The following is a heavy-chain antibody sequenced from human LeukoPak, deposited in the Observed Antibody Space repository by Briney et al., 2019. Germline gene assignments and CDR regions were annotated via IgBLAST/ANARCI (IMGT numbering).Heavy chain of an antibody. D-gene: IGHD3-3*01. CDR1: GGSFSGYY. CDR2: INHSGST. J-gene: IGHJ5*02. V-gene: IGHV4-34*01. CDR3: PKTDFWSVSLFAP. Sequence: SETLSLTCAVYGGSFSGYYWSWIRQPPGKGLEWIGEINHSGSTNYNPSLKSRVTISVDTSKNQFSLKRSSVTAADTAVYYCPKTDFWSVSLFAPGGQETLVTVPS.